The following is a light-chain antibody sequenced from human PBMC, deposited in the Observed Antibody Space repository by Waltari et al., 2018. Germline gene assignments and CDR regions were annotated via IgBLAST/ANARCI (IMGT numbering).Light chain of an antibody. CDR1: ISDIGRYNF. Sequence: QSALTQPASVSGSPGPSITISCTGSISDIGRYNFVSWYQHHPGTAPKLIIYEVSKRPSGVSLRFSGSKSGSTASLTISGLQAEDETTYYCCSYTSTSTYVFGNGTKVAVL. J-gene: IGLJ1*01. CDR2: EVS. V-gene: IGLV2-14*01. CDR3: CSYTSTSTYV.